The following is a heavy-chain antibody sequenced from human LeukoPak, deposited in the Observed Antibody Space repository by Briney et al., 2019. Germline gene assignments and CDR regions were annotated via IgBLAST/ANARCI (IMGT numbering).Heavy chain of an antibody. CDR1: GFTFSSYT. CDR3: ARVYGESRDY. D-gene: IGHD3-16*01. V-gene: IGHV3-21*01. Sequence: GGSLRLSCAASGFTFSSYTMNWVRQAPGKGLEWVSSIGGGGTFTFCADSLRGRFTISRDDAKNSLYLELNSLRADDTAVYYCARVYGESRDYWGQGTLVTVSS. CDR2: IGGGGTFT. J-gene: IGHJ4*02.